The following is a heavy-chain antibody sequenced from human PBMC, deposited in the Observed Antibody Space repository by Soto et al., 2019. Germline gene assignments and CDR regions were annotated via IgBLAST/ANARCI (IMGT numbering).Heavy chain of an antibody. CDR1: VYSSSSGYY. Sequence: SETLSLTCAVSVYSSSSGYYWGCIGQPPGKGLEWIGSIYHSGSTYYNPSLKSRVTISVDTSKNQFSLKLSSVTAADTAVYYCARVGGHYGDYFWFDPWGQGTLVTVSS. J-gene: IGHJ5*02. CDR2: IYHSGST. V-gene: IGHV4-38-2*01. CDR3: ARVGGHYGDYFWFDP. D-gene: IGHD4-17*01.